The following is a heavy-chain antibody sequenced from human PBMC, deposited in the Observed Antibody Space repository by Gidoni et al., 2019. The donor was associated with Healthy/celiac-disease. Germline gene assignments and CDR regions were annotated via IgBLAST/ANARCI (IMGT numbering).Heavy chain of an antibody. V-gene: IGHV3-30*18. D-gene: IGHD3-16*01. CDR2: ISYDGSNN. CDR3: AKEITFGGVSFDY. Sequence: QVQLVESGGGWVQPGRSLRLSGAASGFTFSSYGMHLVRQAPGKGLEWVAVISYDGSNNYYADSVKGRFTISRDNSKNTLYLQMNSLRAEDTAVYYCAKEITFGGVSFDYWGQGTLVTVSS. CDR1: GFTFSSYG. J-gene: IGHJ4*02.